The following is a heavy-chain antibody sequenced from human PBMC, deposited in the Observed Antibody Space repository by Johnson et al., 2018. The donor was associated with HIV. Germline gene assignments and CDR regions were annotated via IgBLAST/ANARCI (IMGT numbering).Heavy chain of an antibody. CDR2: ISYDGSTK. Sequence: GVVRPGGSLSLSCAASAFTFSSYAIHWVRQAPGKGLEWVAVISYDGSTKYYADSVKGRFTISRDNSKNTLYLQMNSLRAEDTAVYYCARDELGEDAFDIWGQGTMVTVSS. J-gene: IGHJ3*02. D-gene: IGHD3-16*01. CDR3: ARDELGEDAFDI. CDR1: AFTFSSYA. V-gene: IGHV3-30*14.